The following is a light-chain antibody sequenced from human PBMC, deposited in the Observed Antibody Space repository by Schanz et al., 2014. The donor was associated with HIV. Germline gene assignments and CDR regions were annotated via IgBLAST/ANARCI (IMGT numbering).Light chain of an antibody. V-gene: IGKV3-11*01. CDR3: QQRSNWPLLT. J-gene: IGKJ4*01. Sequence: EIVMTQSPATLSVSPGERATLSCRASQSVSSNLAWYQQTPGQAPRLLIYDASIRATGVPARFSGSGSGTDFTLTISSLEPEDFAVYYCQQRSNWPLLTFGGGTKVEIK. CDR1: QSVSSN. CDR2: DAS.